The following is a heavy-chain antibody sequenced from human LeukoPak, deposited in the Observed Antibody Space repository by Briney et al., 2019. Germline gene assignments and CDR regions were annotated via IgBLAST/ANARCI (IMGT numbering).Heavy chain of an antibody. CDR3: ASYAKDIVVLPAASIYWYFDL. D-gene: IGHD2-2*01. J-gene: IGHJ2*01. Sequence: PSETLSLTCAVYGGXFSGYYCSWIRQPPGKGLEWIGQINHSGSTNYNPSLKSRVTISVDTSKNQFSLKLSSVTAADTAVSYCASYAKDIVVLPAASIYWYFDLWGRGTLVTVSS. CDR1: GGXFSGYY. V-gene: IGHV4-34*01. CDR2: INHSGST.